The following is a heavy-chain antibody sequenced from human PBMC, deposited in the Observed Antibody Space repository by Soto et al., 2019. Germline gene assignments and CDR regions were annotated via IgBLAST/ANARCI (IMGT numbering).Heavy chain of an antibody. D-gene: IGHD4-17*01. CDR2: IIPIFGTA. V-gene: IGHV1-69*06. J-gene: IGHJ6*02. CDR1: GATFSSYA. CDR3: AGAPTTVVTHADCGMDV. Sequence: QVQLVQSGAEVKKPGSSVKVSCKASGATFSSYAISCVRQAPGHGREWMGGIIPIFGTANYAQKFQGRVTITADKSTSTAYMGLSSLRSEDTAVYYCAGAPTTVVTHADCGMDVWGQGTTVTVSS.